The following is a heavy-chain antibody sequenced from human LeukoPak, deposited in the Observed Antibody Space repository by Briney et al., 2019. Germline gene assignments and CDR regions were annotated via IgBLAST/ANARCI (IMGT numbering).Heavy chain of an antibody. D-gene: IGHD6-6*01. J-gene: IGHJ4*02. V-gene: IGHV4-59*08. CDR1: GCSISSYY. Sequence: SETLSLTCIVSGCSISSYYWSWIRQPPGKGLEWTGYIYYSGSTNYNPSLKSRVTISVATSKNQFSLKLSSVTAADTAVYYCARHSYSTSAGPYDYWGQGTLVTVSS. CDR2: IYYSGST. CDR3: ARHSYSTSAGPYDY.